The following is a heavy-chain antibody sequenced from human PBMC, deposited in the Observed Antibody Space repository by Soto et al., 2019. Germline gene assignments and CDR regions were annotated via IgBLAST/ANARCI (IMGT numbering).Heavy chain of an antibody. CDR1: GFTFSSYW. D-gene: IGHD2-8*01. J-gene: IGHJ5*02. Sequence: GGSLRLSCAASGFTFSSYWMSWVRQAPGKGLEWVANIKQDGSEKYYVDSVKGRFTISRDNAKNSLYLQMNSLRAEDTAVYYCARGGEVVLMVYAVDGFWFDPWGQGTLVTVSS. V-gene: IGHV3-7*01. CDR3: ARGGEVVLMVYAVDGFWFDP. CDR2: IKQDGSEK.